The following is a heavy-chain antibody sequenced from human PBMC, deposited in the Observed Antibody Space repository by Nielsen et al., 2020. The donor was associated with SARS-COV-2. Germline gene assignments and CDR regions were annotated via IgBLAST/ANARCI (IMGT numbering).Heavy chain of an antibody. CDR1: GYEFITHG. D-gene: IGHD2-21*02. V-gene: IGHV1-18*01. J-gene: IGHJ4*02. CDR2: ISVYNGNT. CDR3: ARRQGCGGDCFAEDY. Sequence: ASVKVSCKASGYEFITHGISWVRQAPGQGLEWMGWISVYNGNTNYAQKFQGRVTKTIQPATNTAFMELRSLRSDDTAMYYCARRQGCGGDCFAEDYWGQGTRVTVSS.